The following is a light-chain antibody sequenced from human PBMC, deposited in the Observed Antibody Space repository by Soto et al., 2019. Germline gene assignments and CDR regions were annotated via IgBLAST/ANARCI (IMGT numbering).Light chain of an antibody. CDR2: AAS. CDR3: QQANSFPLT. J-gene: IGKJ2*01. Sequence: DIQMTQSPSSVSASVGDRVTITCRASQGIRSWLAWYQQKPGKAPNLLIYAASSLQSGVPSRFSGSGSGTDFTRTISSLQPEEFATYYCQQANSFPLTFGQGTKLEIK. CDR1: QGIRSW. V-gene: IGKV1-12*01.